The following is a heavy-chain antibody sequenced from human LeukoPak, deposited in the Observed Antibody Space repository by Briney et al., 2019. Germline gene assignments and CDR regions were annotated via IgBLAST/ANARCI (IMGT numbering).Heavy chain of an antibody. D-gene: IGHD3-3*01. CDR2: ISSSSSYI. J-gene: IGHJ4*02. CDR3: ARGSGYSFDY. Sequence: PGGSPRLSCVASGFTFSSYSMNWVGPAPGKGVEWVSSISSSSSYIYYADSVKGRFTISRDNAKNSLYLQMNSLRAEDTAVYYCARGSGYSFDYWGEGTLVTVSS. V-gene: IGHV3-21*01. CDR1: GFTFSSYS.